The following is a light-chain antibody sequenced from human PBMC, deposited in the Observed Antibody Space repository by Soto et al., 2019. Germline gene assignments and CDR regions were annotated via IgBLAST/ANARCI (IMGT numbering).Light chain of an antibody. CDR2: DVS. CDR3: SSYTVSSTYV. V-gene: IGLV2-14*03. CDR1: SSDVGAYNF. Sequence: QFVLTQPASVSGSPGQSIAISCTGTSSDVGAYNFVSWYQQHPGRAPKLIIYDVSNRLSGVSNRFSGSKSGNTASLTISGLQAEDEADYYCSSYTVSSTYVFGGGTKLTVL. J-gene: IGLJ1*01.